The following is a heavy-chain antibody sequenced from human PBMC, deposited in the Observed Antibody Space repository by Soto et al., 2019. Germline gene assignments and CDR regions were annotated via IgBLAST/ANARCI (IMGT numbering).Heavy chain of an antibody. D-gene: IGHD3-9*01. J-gene: IGHJ5*02. CDR1: GFTFSSYA. V-gene: IGHV3-23*01. Sequence: GGSLRLSCAASGFTFSSYAMSWVRQAPGKGLEWVSAISGSGGSTYYADSVKGRLTISRENSKTTLYLQMNSLRAEDTAVYYCARTFYDIPNWFDPWGQGTLVTVSS. CDR3: ARTFYDIPNWFDP. CDR2: ISGSGGST.